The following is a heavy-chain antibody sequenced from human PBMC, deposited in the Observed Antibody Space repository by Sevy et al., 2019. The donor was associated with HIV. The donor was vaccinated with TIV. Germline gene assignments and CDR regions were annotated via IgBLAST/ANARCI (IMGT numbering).Heavy chain of an antibody. CDR2: IKEDGSEK. CDR3: VRAIQQAGAS. V-gene: IGHV3-7*01. Sequence: GGSLRLSCEGSRFTFSSYGLHWVRQAPGKGLEWVANIKEDGSEKYYVDSVKGRFTVSRDNAKNSAYLEMNNLRAEDTALYYCVRAIQQAGASWGQGTLVTVSS. D-gene: IGHD1-1*01. J-gene: IGHJ5*02. CDR1: RFTFSSYG.